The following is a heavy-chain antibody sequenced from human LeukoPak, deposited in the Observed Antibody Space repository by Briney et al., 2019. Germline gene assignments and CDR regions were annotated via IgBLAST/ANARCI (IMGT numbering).Heavy chain of an antibody. D-gene: IGHD4-17*01. CDR3: ARKRNGDYLFDY. V-gene: IGHV3-21*01. J-gene: IGHJ4*02. CDR2: ISSSSSYI. Sequence: GGSLRLSCAASGFTFSSYSMNWVRQAPGKGLEWVSSISSSSSYIYYADSVKGRFTISRDNAKNSLYLQMNSLRAEDTAVYYCARKRNGDYLFDYWGQGTLATVSS. CDR1: GFTFSSYS.